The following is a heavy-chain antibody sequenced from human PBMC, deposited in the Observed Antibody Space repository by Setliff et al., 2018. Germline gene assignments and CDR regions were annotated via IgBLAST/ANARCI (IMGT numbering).Heavy chain of an antibody. CDR2: IIPGGST. Sequence: SETLSLTCGVYGGSFSGYYWSWIRQPPGKRLEWIGEIIPGGSTNYNPSLKSRVSISVDTSKNQFSLKLSSVTAADTAVYYCARGEGGSYLGAYYYYYMDVWGKGTTVTVSS. CDR1: GGSFSGYY. D-gene: IGHD1-26*01. J-gene: IGHJ6*03. V-gene: IGHV4-34*01. CDR3: ARGEGGSYLGAYYYYYMDV.